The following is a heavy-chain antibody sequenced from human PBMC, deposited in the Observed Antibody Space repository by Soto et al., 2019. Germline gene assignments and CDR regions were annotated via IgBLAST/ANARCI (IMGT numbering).Heavy chain of an antibody. V-gene: IGHV1-69*13. D-gene: IGHD4-17*01. CDR3: ASVHYGGNYVFDY. Sequence: SVKVSCKASGGTFSSYAISWVRQAPGQGLEWMGGIIPIFGTANYAQKFQGRVTITADESTSTAYMELSSLRSEDTAVYYCASVHYGGNYVFDYCGQGTLVTVSS. CDR1: GGTFSSYA. J-gene: IGHJ4*02. CDR2: IIPIFGTA.